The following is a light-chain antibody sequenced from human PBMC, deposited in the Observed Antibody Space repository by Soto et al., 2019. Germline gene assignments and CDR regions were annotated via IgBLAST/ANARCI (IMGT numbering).Light chain of an antibody. V-gene: IGKV1-39*01. CDR1: QSIATF. Sequence: DIQMTQSPSSLSASVGDRVTITCRASQSIATFLNWYQQKPGKAPKLLIYDAYNLQSGVPSRFSGRGSGTDFTLTISGLQPDDSATYYCQQSYSILFTFGPGTKVDIK. CDR2: DAY. CDR3: QQSYSILFT. J-gene: IGKJ3*01.